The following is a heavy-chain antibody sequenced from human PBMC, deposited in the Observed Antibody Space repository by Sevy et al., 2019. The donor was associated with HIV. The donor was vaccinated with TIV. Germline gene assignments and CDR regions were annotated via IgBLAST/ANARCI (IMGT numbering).Heavy chain of an antibody. CDR3: ARGYGPAGFRYYYGMDV. V-gene: IGHV4-61*01. CDR2: IYYSGST. CDR1: GGSVSSGSYY. D-gene: IGHD5-18*01. J-gene: IGHJ6*02. Sequence: SETLSLTCTVSGGSVSSGSYYWSWIRQPPGKGLEWIGYIYYSGSTNYNPSLKSRVTISVDTSKNQFSLKLSAVTAADTAVYYCARGYGPAGFRYYYGMDVWGQGTTVTVSS.